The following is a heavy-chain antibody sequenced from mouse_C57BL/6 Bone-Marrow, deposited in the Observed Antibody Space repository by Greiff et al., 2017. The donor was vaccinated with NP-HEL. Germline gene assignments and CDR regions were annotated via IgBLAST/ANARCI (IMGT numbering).Heavy chain of an antibody. J-gene: IGHJ1*03. CDR2: IYPGGGYT. Sequence: VQLQESGAELVRPGTSVKMSCKASGYTFTNYWIGWAKQRPGHGLEWIGDIYPGGGYTNYNEKFKGKATLTADKSSSTAYMQFSSLTSEDSAIYYCARRSYSSNWYFDVWGTGTTVTVSS. CDR3: ARRSYSSNWYFDV. V-gene: IGHV1-63*01. D-gene: IGHD2-5*01. CDR1: GYTFTNYW.